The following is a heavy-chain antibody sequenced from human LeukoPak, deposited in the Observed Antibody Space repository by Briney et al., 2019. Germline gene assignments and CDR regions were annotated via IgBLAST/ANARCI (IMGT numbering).Heavy chain of an antibody. J-gene: IGHJ4*02. D-gene: IGHD3-10*01. CDR1: GYTSIGYY. CDR2: MNPNSGVT. V-gene: IGHV1-2*02. CDR3: ARDFMVRGVTTPDY. Sequence: ASVKVSCKAFGYTSIGYYMHWVRQAPGQGLQWMGWMNPNSGVTNYAQKFQGRVTMTRDTSISTAYMELSGLAYDDTAVYYCARDFMVRGVTTPDYWGQGTLVTVSS.